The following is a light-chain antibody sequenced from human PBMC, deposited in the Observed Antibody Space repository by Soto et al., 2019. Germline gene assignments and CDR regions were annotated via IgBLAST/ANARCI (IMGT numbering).Light chain of an antibody. J-gene: IGKJ1*01. CDR3: MQALQTPPT. CDR2: LGS. Sequence: DIVMTQSPLSLPVTPGEPASISCRSSQSLLHTNGYNSLDWYLQKPGQSPQLLISLGSNRASGDXHXXSGSGSVTDFTLRISRVEAEDVGVYYCMQALQTPPTFGQGTKVDIK. V-gene: IGKV2-28*01. CDR1: QSLLHTNGYNS.